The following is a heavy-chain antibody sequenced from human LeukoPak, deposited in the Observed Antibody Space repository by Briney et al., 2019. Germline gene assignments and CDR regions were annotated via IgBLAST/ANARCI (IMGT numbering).Heavy chain of an antibody. Sequence: SETLSLTCAVYGGSFSGYYWSWIRQPPGKGREWIGEINHSGSTNYNPSLKSRVTISVDTSKNQFSLKLSSVTAADTAVYYCARLLRTLYSGSWPYYYYYYMDVWGKGTTVTISS. J-gene: IGHJ6*03. V-gene: IGHV4-34*01. CDR1: GGSFSGYY. D-gene: IGHD6-13*01. CDR2: INHSGST. CDR3: ARLLRTLYSGSWPYYYYYYMDV.